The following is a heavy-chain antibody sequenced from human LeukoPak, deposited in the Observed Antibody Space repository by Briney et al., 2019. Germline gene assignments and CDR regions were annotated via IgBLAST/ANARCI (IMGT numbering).Heavy chain of an antibody. CDR2: IYYSGNT. CDR1: GGSISSYY. J-gene: IGHJ4*02. V-gene: IGHV4-59*08. CDR3: ARASSGYYWDFDY. Sequence: PSETLSLTCTVSGGSISSYYWSWIRQPPGKGLEWIGYIYYSGNTNYNPSLKSRVTISVDTSKNQFSLKVTSVTAADTAVYYCARASSGYYWDFDYWGQGALVTVSS. D-gene: IGHD3-22*01.